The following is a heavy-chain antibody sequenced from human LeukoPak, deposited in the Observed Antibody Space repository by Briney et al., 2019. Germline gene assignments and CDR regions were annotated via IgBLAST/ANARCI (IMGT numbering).Heavy chain of an antibody. D-gene: IGHD1-20*01. CDR1: GGSISSYY. V-gene: IGHV4-59*01. CDR2: IYYSGST. CDR3: AKENNWNDGRFNYFDY. Sequence: NPSETLSLTRTVSGGSISSYYWSWIRQPPGKGLEWIGYIYYSGSTNYNPSLKSRVTISVDTSKNQFSLKLSSVTAADTAVYYCAKENNWNDGRFNYFDYWGQGTLVTVSS. J-gene: IGHJ4*02.